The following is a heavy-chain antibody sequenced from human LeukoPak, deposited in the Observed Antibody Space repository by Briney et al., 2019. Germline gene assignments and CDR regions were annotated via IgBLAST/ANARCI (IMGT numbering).Heavy chain of an antibody. D-gene: IGHD3-16*02. CDR3: ARDVPGPPPLYRAFDI. V-gene: IGHV1-2*02. CDR1: GYTFTGYY. CDR2: INPNSGGT. Sequence: GASVKVSCKASGYTFTGYYMHWVRQAPGQGLEWMGWINPNSGGTNYAQKFQGRVTMTRDTSISTAYMELSRLRSDDTAAYYCARDVPGPPPLYRAFDIWGQGTMVTVSS. J-gene: IGHJ3*02.